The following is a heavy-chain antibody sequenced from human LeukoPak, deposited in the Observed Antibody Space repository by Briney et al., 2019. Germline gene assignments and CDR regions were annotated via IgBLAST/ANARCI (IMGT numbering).Heavy chain of an antibody. Sequence: ASVKVSCKASGYTFTSYDISWVRQATGQGLEWMGWMNPNSGNTGYAQKFQGRVTMTRNTSISTAYMELNSLRSEDTAVYYCARGLVGATEFDYWGQGTLVTVSS. D-gene: IGHD1-26*01. CDR2: MNPNSGNT. V-gene: IGHV1-8*01. CDR3: ARGLVGATEFDY. J-gene: IGHJ4*02. CDR1: GYTFTSYD.